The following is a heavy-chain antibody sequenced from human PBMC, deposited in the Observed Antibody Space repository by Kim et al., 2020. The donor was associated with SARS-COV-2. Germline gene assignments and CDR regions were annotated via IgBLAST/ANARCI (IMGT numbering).Heavy chain of an antibody. J-gene: IGHJ4*02. Sequence: NYNPSLKSRVTISVDTSKNQFSLKLSSVTAADSAVYYCARGGDYGELDYWGQGTLVTVSS. CDR3: ARGGDYGELDY. D-gene: IGHD4-17*01. V-gene: IGHV4-59*09.